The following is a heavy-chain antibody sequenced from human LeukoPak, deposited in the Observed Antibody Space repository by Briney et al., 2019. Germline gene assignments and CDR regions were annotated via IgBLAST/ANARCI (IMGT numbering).Heavy chain of an antibody. D-gene: IGHD4-11*01. Sequence: GGSLRLSCAASGFTFSSYWMHWVRQAPGKGLGWVSRINSEGSSTSYGDSVKGRFTISRDNAKNTLYLQMNSLSAEDTAVYYCARDLDYRNAFDYWGQGTLVTVSS. V-gene: IGHV3-74*01. CDR2: INSEGSST. CDR1: GFTFSSYW. J-gene: IGHJ4*02. CDR3: ARDLDYRNAFDY.